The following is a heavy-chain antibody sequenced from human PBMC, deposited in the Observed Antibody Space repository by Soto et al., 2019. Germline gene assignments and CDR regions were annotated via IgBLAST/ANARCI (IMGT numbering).Heavy chain of an antibody. CDR1: GLTFATSA. V-gene: IGHV1-58*01. CDR3: AADQLYSLG. CDR2: IVAGSGKT. J-gene: IGHJ1*01. Sequence: QVQVVQSGPEVKKPGTSVKVSCKASGLTFATSAVQWVRQAPGQRLEWIGWIVAGSGKTSYAQQFQERLAISRDMSTGTVFLDIHSLSSEDTAVSYCAADQLYSLGWGQGTLVNVAS. D-gene: IGHD2-8*01.